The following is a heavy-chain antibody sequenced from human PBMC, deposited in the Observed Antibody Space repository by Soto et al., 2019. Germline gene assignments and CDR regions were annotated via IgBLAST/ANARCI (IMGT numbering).Heavy chain of an antibody. Sequence: GGSLRLSCAASGFTFSSYGMHWVRQAPGKGLEWVAVISYDGSNKHYADSLKGRFTISRDNSKNTVYLQMNSLRTEDTALYYCAKTRGYSYDYGMDVWGQGTTVTVSS. V-gene: IGHV3-30*18. D-gene: IGHD5-18*01. CDR3: AKTRGYSYDYGMDV. J-gene: IGHJ6*02. CDR2: ISYDGSNK. CDR1: GFTFSSYG.